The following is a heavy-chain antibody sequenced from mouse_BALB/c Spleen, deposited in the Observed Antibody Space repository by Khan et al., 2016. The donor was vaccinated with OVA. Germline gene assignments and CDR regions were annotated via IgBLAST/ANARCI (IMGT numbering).Heavy chain of an antibody. CDR2: ISSGGDYT. Sequence: EVELVESGGDLVKPGGSLKLSCAASGFTFSSYSMSWVRQTPDKRLEWVASISSGGDYTYYPDSVKGRFTISRDNAKNTLYLQMIDLKSEDTAMYYCADHLPGSFAYWGQGTLVTVAA. D-gene: IGHD4-1*01. V-gene: IGHV5-6*01. J-gene: IGHJ3*01. CDR1: GFTFSSYS. CDR3: ADHLPGSFAY.